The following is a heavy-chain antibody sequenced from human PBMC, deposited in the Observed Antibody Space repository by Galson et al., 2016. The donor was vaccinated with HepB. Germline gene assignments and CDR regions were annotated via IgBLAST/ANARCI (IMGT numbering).Heavy chain of an antibody. Sequence: SLRLSCAASGFTFRNYALSWVRRAPGKGLEWVSHIDGPTPNTHYADSVRGRFSIYRDNPRDTLYLQMDSLTAEDSAIYYCTTWLSPHFDYWGQGTRVTVSS. D-gene: IGHD6-19*01. CDR2: IDGPTPNT. V-gene: IGHV3-23*01. CDR3: TTWLSPHFDY. CDR1: GFTFRNYA. J-gene: IGHJ4*02.